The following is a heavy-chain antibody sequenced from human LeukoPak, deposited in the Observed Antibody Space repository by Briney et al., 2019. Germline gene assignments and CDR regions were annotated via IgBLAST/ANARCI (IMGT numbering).Heavy chain of an antibody. CDR3: ARDIVSGSGSLDY. J-gene: IGHJ4*02. CDR1: RFSFSNYW. CDR2: VKSDGSNP. D-gene: IGHD3-10*01. Sequence: GGSLRLSCAASRFSFSNYWMHWVRQAPGKGLISVSRVKSDGSNPSYADSVKGRFTISRDNAENMLYLQMNTLGAEDTAVYYCARDIVSGSGSLDYWGQGTLVTVSS. V-gene: IGHV3-74*01.